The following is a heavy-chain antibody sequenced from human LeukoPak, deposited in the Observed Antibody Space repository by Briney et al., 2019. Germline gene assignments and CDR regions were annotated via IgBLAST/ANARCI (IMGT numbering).Heavy chain of an antibody. J-gene: IGHJ4*02. CDR1: GGSSSGYY. V-gene: IGHV4-38-2*02. CDR3: AGLRRSGYYY. CDR2: IYHSGST. D-gene: IGHD3-22*01. Sequence: SETLSLTCTVSGGSSSGYYWGWIRQPPGKGLEWIGSIYHSGSTYYNPSLKSRVTISVDTSKNQFSLKLSSVTAADTAVYYCAGLRRSGYYYWGQGTLVTVSS.